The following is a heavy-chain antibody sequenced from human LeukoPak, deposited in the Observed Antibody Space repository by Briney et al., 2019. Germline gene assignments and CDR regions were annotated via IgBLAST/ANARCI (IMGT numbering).Heavy chain of an antibody. CDR2: IIPIFGTA. CDR3: ARANPEMATINFDY. D-gene: IGHD5-24*01. J-gene: IGHJ4*02. CDR1: GGTFSSYA. V-gene: IGHV1-69*05. Sequence: SVKVSCKASGGTFSSYAISWVRQAPGQGLEWMGGIIPIFGTANYAQKFQGWVTMTRDTSISTAYMELSRLRSDDTAVYYCARANPEMATINFDYWGQGTLVTVSS.